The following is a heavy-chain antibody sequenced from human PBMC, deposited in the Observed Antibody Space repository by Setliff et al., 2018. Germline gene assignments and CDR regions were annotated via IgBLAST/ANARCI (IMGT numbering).Heavy chain of an antibody. Sequence: SETLSLTCAVYGGSFNVYFWSWIRQPPGKGLEWIGEISHSGSTNYKPSLKSRVTMSVDKSKNQFSLNLNSVTAADTAVYYCRFWSSYYKNDYWAQGTLVTVSS. CDR2: ISHSGST. D-gene: IGHD3-3*01. CDR1: GGSFNVYF. CDR3: RFWSSYYKNDY. V-gene: IGHV4-34*01. J-gene: IGHJ4*02.